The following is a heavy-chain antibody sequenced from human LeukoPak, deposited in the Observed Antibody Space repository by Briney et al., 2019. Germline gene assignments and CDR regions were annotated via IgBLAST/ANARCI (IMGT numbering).Heavy chain of an antibody. CDR3: ARDSPAGEGYYYDSSGYVPDY. D-gene: IGHD3-22*01. Sequence: GGSLRLSCAPSGFTFSRHGMHWVRQAPGKGLEWVAIISNDGSRKYYAHSVEGRFTISRDNSKNTLYLQMNSLRAEDTAVYYCARDSPAGEGYYYDSSGYVPDYWGQGTLVTVSS. J-gene: IGHJ4*02. CDR1: GFTFSRHG. CDR2: ISNDGSRK. V-gene: IGHV3-30*03.